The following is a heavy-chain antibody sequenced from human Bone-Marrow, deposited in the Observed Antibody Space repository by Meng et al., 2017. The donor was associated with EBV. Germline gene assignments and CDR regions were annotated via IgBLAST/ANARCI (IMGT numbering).Heavy chain of an antibody. CDR3: ASSTPGGRPDY. CDR1: GFTFTNYG. CDR2: IWYDGSNE. J-gene: IGHJ4*02. V-gene: IGHV3-33*01. D-gene: IGHD3-16*01. Sequence: QVWVVGVGGGVVQPGRSLRLSCAASGFTFTNYGMHWVRQAPGKGLEWVALIWYDGSNEFYADSVKGRFTISRDNSKNTLYLQMNNLRVEDTALYYCASSTPGGRPDYWGQGTLVTVSS.